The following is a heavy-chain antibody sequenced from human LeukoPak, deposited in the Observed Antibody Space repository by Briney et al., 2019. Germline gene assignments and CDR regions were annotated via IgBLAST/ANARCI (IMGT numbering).Heavy chain of an antibody. J-gene: IGHJ4*02. CDR3: ARDQRGYSHGPYYFDY. Sequence: GGSLRLSCAASGFTFSSYSMNWVRQAPGKGLEWVSSISSSSSYIYYADSVKGRFTISRDNAKNSLYLQMNSLRAEDTAVYYCARDQRGYSHGPYYFDYWGQGTLVTVSS. CDR2: ISSSSSYI. D-gene: IGHD5-18*01. V-gene: IGHV3-21*01. CDR1: GFTFSSYS.